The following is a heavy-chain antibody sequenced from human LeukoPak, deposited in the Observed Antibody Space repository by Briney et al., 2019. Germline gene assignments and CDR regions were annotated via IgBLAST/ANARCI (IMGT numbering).Heavy chain of an antibody. CDR3: ARRSASGSYYFFDY. Sequence: GGSLRLFCAASGFTFSTSWMHWVRQAPGKGLVWVSLISSDGSTIIYADSVKGRFTISRDNAKSTLYLQMNSLRAEDTAVYYCARRSASGSYYFFDYWGQGTLVTVSS. V-gene: IGHV3-74*01. CDR1: GFTFSTSW. CDR2: ISSDGSTI. J-gene: IGHJ4*02. D-gene: IGHD3-10*01.